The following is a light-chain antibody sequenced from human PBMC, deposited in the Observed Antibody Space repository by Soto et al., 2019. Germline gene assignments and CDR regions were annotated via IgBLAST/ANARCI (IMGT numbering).Light chain of an antibody. Sequence: EIVMTQSPGTLSVSPGGRATLSCRASQSVSSNLAWYQQKPGQAPRLLIYGASTGATGIPARFTGSGSRTEFTLTISSLQSEDFAVYYCQQYSNWPPWTFGQGTKVEIK. J-gene: IGKJ1*01. CDR3: QQYSNWPPWT. CDR2: GAS. CDR1: QSVSSN. V-gene: IGKV3-15*01.